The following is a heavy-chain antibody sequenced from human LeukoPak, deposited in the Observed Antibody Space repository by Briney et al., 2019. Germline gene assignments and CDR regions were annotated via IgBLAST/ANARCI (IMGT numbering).Heavy chain of an antibody. J-gene: IGHJ3*02. CDR3: ARIRGYSGYRIDAFDI. CDR2: INRIGST. Sequence: KPSETLSLTCAVYGGSFSDYYWNWIRQPPGKGLEWIGEINRIGSTNYNPSLKSRVTISVDTSKNQFSLKLSSVTAADTAVYYCARIRGYSGYRIDAFDIWGQGTMVTVSS. D-gene: IGHD5-12*01. CDR1: GGSFSDYY. V-gene: IGHV4-34*01.